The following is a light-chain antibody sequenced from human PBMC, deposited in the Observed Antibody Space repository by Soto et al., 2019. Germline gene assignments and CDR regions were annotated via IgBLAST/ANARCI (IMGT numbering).Light chain of an antibody. CDR3: SSYTSSSTLLYV. V-gene: IGLV2-14*01. CDR1: SSDVGGYNY. J-gene: IGLJ1*01. CDR2: DVS. Sequence: QSALTQPASVSGSPGQSITISCTGTSSDVGGYNYVSWYQQHPGKAPKLMIYDVSNRPSGVSNRFSGSKSGNTASLTISGLHAEDEADYSCSSYTSSSTLLYVFGTGTKVTVL.